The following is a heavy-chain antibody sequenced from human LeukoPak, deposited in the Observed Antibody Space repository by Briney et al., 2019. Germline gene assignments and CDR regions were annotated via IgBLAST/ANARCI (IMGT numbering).Heavy chain of an antibody. J-gene: IGHJ4*02. V-gene: IGHV3-9*01. Sequence: GGSLRLSCAASGFTFDDYAMHWVRQAPGKGLEWVSGISWNSGSIGYADSVKGRFTISRDNAKNSLYLQMNSLRAEDTALDYGAKPRVMSLHSGFDYGGQGPLVPVSS. CDR3: AKPRVMSLHSGFDY. CDR1: GFTFDDYA. CDR2: ISWNSGSI. D-gene: IGHD1-26*01.